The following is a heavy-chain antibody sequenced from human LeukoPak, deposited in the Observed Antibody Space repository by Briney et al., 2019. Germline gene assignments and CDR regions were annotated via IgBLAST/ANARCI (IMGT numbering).Heavy chain of an antibody. D-gene: IGHD2-15*01. Sequence: PSETLSLTCTVSGGSISSSSYYWGWIRQPPGKGLEWIGSIYYSGSTYYNPSRKSRVTISVDTSKHQFSLKLSSVTAADTAVYYCARPGHCSGGSCYFHYWGQGTLVTVSS. V-gene: IGHV4-39*01. CDR1: GGSISSSSYY. CDR3: ARPGHCSGGSCYFHY. J-gene: IGHJ4*02. CDR2: IYYSGST.